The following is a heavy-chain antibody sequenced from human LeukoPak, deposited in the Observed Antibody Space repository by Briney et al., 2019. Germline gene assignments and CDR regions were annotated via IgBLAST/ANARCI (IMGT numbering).Heavy chain of an antibody. V-gene: IGHV3-23*01. CDR1: GFIFSSYA. D-gene: IGHD3-9*01. J-gene: IGHJ3*02. Sequence: GGSLRLSCAASGFIFSSYAMSWVRQAPGKGLEWVSAISGSGGSTYYADSVKGRFTISRDNSKNTLYLQMNSLRAEDTAVYYCAKDLGHFDWLDAFDIWGQGTMVTVSS. CDR2: ISGSGGST. CDR3: AKDLGHFDWLDAFDI.